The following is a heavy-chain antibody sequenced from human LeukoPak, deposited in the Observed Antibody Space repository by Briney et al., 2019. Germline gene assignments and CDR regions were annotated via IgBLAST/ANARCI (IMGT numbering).Heavy chain of an antibody. J-gene: IGHJ4*02. V-gene: IGHV3-21*05. CDR2: INDDSSDI. CDR3: ARDTFQPGLIDS. D-gene: IGHD2-2*01. CDR1: GFTFSLYA. Sequence: GGSLRLSCAASGFTFSLYAMNWVRQAPGKGLGWVSYINDDSSDIHYAGSVRGRFTISRDDARKTLYLQLSSLRVEDTAVYYCARDTFQPGLIDSWGQGTLVTVSS.